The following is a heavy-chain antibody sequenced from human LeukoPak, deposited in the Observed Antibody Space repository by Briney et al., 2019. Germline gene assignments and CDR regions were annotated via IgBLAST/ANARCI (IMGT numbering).Heavy chain of an antibody. CDR3: AATWGGYNYRAY. Sequence: QPGGSLRLSCAASGFTFSSYAMSWVRQAPGKGLEWVSAISGSGGSTYYADSVKGRFTISRDNSKNTLYLQMNSLRAEDTAVYYCAATWGGYNYRAYWGQGTLVTVSS. J-gene: IGHJ4*02. CDR1: GFTFSSYA. D-gene: IGHD5-24*01. V-gene: IGHV3-23*01. CDR2: ISGSGGST.